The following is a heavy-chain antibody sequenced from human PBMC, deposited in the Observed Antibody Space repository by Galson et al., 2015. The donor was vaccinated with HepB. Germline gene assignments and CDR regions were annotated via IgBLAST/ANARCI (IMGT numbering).Heavy chain of an antibody. D-gene: IGHD3-3*01. CDR2: IRSKAYGGTT. J-gene: IGHJ3*02. Sequence: SLRLSCAASGFTFGDYAMSWFRQAPGKGLEWVGFIRSKAYGGTTEYAASVKGRFTISRDDSKSIAYLQMNSLKTEDTAVYYCTRARFLEWLLYIVDAFDIWGQGTMVTVSS. V-gene: IGHV3-49*03. CDR1: GFTFGDYA. CDR3: TRARFLEWLLYIVDAFDI.